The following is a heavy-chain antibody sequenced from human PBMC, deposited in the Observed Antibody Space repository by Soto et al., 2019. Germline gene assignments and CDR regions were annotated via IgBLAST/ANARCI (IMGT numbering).Heavy chain of an antibody. CDR1: GGSFSGYY. CDR3: ARGRLSFGGVIAYYYYYYMDV. D-gene: IGHD3-16*02. V-gene: IGHV4-34*01. J-gene: IGHJ6*03. Sequence: QVQLQQWGAGLLKPSETLSLTCAVYGGSFSGYYWSWIRQPPGKGLEWIGEINHSGSTNYNPSLKSRVTISVDTSKNQFSLKLSSVTAADTAVYYCARGRLSFGGVIAYYYYYYMDVWGKGTTVTVSS. CDR2: INHSGST.